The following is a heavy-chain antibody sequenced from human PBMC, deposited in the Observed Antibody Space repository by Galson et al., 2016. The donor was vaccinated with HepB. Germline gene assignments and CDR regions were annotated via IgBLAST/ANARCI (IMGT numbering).Heavy chain of an antibody. D-gene: IGHD3-3*01. CDR1: GDTSQSMSSSSFN. CDR2: IDYRGTT. V-gene: IGHV4-39*01. Sequence: SETLSLTCTVSGDTSQSMSSSSFNWGWIRQSPTTGLEWVGNIDYRGTTSYNPSLESRVTISLDTSKRQFSLKVASVTAADTAVYYCVRRTDFDYWSGFRDAYGMDVWGQGTTVIVSS. CDR3: VRRTDFDYWSGFRDAYGMDV. J-gene: IGHJ6*02.